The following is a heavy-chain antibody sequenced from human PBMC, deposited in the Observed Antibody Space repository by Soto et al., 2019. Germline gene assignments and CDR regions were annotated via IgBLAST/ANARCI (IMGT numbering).Heavy chain of an antibody. CDR3: ATTGGYSSTWLLYYFDY. V-gene: IGHV3-7*03. CDR2: IKQDGSEK. J-gene: IGHJ4*02. Sequence: GGSLGLGCAACGFTLSTYLMSWVRQAPGKGLEWVANIKQDGSEKYYVDSVKGRFTISRDNAKNSLYLQMNSLRAEDTAVYYCATTGGYSSTWLLYYFDYRGQGTLVTVSS. D-gene: IGHD6-13*01. CDR1: GFTLSTYL.